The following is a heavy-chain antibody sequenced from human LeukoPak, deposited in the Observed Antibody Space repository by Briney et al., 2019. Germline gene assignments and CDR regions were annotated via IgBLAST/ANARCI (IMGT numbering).Heavy chain of an antibody. CDR3: VLSYQGYCAH. Sequence: GGSLRLSCAVSGFTFSSYEMNWVRQAPGKGREWVSYISSSGKTIFYADSVKGRFTISRDSAKNSLYLQLNSLRAVDTAVYYGVLSYQGYCAHWGQGTLVSVSS. CDR1: GFTFSSYE. D-gene: IGHD3-16*02. V-gene: IGHV3-48*03. J-gene: IGHJ4*02. CDR2: ISSSGKTI.